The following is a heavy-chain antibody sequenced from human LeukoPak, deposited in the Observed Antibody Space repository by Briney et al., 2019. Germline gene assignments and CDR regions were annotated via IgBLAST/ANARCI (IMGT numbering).Heavy chain of an antibody. CDR2: IYYSGST. V-gene: IGHV4-39*07. Sequence: KASETLSLTCTVSGGSISSSSYYWGWIRQPPGKGLEWIGSIYYSGSTYYNPSLKSRVTISVDTSKNQFSLKLSSVTAADTAVYYCARRDPPSDDAFDIWGQGTMVTVSS. CDR3: ARRDPPSDDAFDI. J-gene: IGHJ3*02. CDR1: GGSISSSSYY.